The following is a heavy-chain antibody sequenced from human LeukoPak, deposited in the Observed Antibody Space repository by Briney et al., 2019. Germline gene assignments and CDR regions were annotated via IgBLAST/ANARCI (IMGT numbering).Heavy chain of an antibody. CDR1: GGSISSYY. Sequence: ASETLSLTCTVSGGSISSYYWSWIRQPPGKGLEWIGYIYYSGSTDYNPSLKSRVTISVDTSKNQFSLKLSSVTAADTAVYYCARVASRTTVTTPYYYYYYYMDVWGKGTTVTISS. D-gene: IGHD4-17*01. CDR3: ARVASRTTVTTPYYYYYYYMDV. J-gene: IGHJ6*03. V-gene: IGHV4-59*01. CDR2: IYYSGST.